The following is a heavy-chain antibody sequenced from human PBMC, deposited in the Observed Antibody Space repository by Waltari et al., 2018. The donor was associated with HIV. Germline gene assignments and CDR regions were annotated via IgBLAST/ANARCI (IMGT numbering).Heavy chain of an antibody. Sequence: EVQLVESGGDLVQPGGSLRLSCAASGFSFSSYSMNWVRQAPGKGLEWISYISNSGNTSDYADSVKGRFTISRDNAKNSLSLQMHSLRAEDTAVYYCARARGYSYGYEDYWGQGALVTVSS. J-gene: IGHJ4*02. V-gene: IGHV3-48*04. CDR2: ISNSGNTS. CDR3: ARARGYSYGYEDY. CDR1: GFSFSSYS. D-gene: IGHD5-18*01.